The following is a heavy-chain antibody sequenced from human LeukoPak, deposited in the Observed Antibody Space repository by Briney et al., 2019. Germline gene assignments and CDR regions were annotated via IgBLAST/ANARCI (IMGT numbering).Heavy chain of an antibody. D-gene: IGHD1-1*01. CDR2: IHYSGNT. J-gene: IGHJ2*01. Sequence: SETLSLTCTVSGGSISGYYWSWIRQPPGKGLEYIGYIHYSGNTNYNPSLKSRVTISVDTSKNQFSLKLSSVTAADTAVYYCAREVRPAYWYFDLWGRGTLVTVSS. CDR3: AREVRPAYWYFDL. CDR1: GGSISGYY. V-gene: IGHV4-59*12.